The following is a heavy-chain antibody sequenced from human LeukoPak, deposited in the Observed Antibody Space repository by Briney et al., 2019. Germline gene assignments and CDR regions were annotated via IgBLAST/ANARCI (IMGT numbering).Heavy chain of an antibody. CDR1: GFPLSKKY. Sequence: GGGLELSFGAPGFPLSKKYKRWGRPAPGEGGGGVSIIYSGGNTYYADSVKGRFTISRDNSKNTLYLQMNSLRAEDTAVYYCARRVTTDFSFDYWGQGTLVTVSS. CDR3: ARRVTTDFSFDY. J-gene: IGHJ4*02. CDR2: IYSGGNT. D-gene: IGHD4-11*01. V-gene: IGHV3-66*04.